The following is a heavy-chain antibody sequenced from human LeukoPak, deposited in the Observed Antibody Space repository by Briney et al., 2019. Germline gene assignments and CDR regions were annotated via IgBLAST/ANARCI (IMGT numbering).Heavy chain of an antibody. CDR1: GCTFSSYA. CDR2: IIPILGIA. V-gene: IGHV1-69*04. D-gene: IGHD2-15*01. J-gene: IGHJ4*02. Sequence: SVKVSCKASGCTFSSYAISWVRQAPGQGLEWMGRIIPILGIANYAQKFQGRVTITADKSTSTAYMELSSLRSEDTAVYYCASSYCSGGSCYLMYFDYWGQGTLVTVSS. CDR3: ASSYCSGGSCYLMYFDY.